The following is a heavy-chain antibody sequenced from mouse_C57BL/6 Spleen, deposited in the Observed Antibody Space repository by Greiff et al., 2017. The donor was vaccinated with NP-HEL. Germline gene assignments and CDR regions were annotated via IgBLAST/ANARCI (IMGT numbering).Heavy chain of an antibody. V-gene: IGHV5-6*01. CDR2: ISSGGSYT. CDR3: ARQGTTVVPFAY. Sequence: EVQVVESGGDLVKPGGSLKLSCAASGFTFSSYGMSWVRQTPDKRLEWVATISSGGSYTYYPDSVKGRFTISRDNAKNTLYLQMSSLKSEDTAMYYCARQGTTVVPFAYWGQGTLVTVSA. D-gene: IGHD1-1*01. CDR1: GFTFSSYG. J-gene: IGHJ3*01.